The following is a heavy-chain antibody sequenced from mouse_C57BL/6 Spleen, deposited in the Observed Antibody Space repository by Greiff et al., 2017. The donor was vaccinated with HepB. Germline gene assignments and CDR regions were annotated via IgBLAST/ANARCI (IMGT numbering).Heavy chain of an antibody. V-gene: IGHV2-2*01. D-gene: IGHD1-1*01. Sequence: LVESGPGLVQPSQSLSITCTVSGFSLTSYGVHWVRQSPGKGLEWLGVIWSGGSTDYNAAFISRLSISKDNSKSQVFFKMNSLQADDTAIYYCARNYYGSSSAWFAYWGQGTLVTVSA. CDR1: GFSLTSYG. J-gene: IGHJ3*01. CDR3: ARNYYGSSSAWFAY. CDR2: IWSGGST.